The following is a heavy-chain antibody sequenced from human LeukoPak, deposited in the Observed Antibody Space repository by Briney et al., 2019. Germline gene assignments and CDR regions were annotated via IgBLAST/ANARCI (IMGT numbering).Heavy chain of an antibody. V-gene: IGHV3-23*01. D-gene: IGHD3-10*01. CDR2: ISGSGGST. J-gene: IGHJ6*03. CDR3: AKGPPPYGSGSSYYYYYMDV. CDR1: GFTFSSYA. Sequence: PGGSLRLSCAASGFTFSSYAMSWVRQAPGKGLEWVSAISGSGGSTYYADSVKGRFTISRDNSKNTLYLQMNSLRAEDTVVYYCAKGPPPYGSGSSYYYYYMDVWGKGTTVTVSS.